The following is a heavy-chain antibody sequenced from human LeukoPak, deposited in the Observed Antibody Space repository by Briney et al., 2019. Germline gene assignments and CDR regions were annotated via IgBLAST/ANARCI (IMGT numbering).Heavy chain of an antibody. CDR1: GYTFTGYY. J-gene: IGHJ4*02. Sequence: GASVKVSCKASGYTFTGYYMHWVRQAPGQGLEWMGWINPNSGGTNYAQKFQGRVTMTRDTSISTAYMELSRLRSDDTAVYYCARGTGLRXXXXTPGRYWGQXTLVTVS. CDR2: INPNSGGT. V-gene: IGHV1-2*02. CDR3: ARGTGLRXXXXTPGRY.